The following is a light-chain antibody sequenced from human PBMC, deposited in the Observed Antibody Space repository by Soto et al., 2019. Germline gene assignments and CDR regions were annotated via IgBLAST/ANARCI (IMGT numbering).Light chain of an antibody. J-gene: IGKJ5*01. Sequence: EIVMTQSPATLSLSPGERATLSCRASQSVSSSYLSWNQQKPGQAPRLLIYGASTRATGIPARFSGSGSGTDFTLTISSLQPEDFAVYYCQQDYNVHPTFGQGTRLEIK. V-gene: IGKV3D-7*01. CDR2: GAS. CDR3: QQDYNVHPT. CDR1: QSVSSSY.